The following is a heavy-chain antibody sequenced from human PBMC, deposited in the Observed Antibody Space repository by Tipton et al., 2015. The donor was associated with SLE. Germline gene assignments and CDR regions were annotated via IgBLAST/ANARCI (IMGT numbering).Heavy chain of an antibody. V-gene: IGHV4-30-2*01. CDR3: ARALAVSYYYGMDV. CDR2: IYHSGST. CDR1: GGSISSGGYS. Sequence: LRLSCAVSGGSISSGGYSWSWIRQPPGKGLEWIGYIYHSGSTYYNPSLKSRVTISVDTSKNQFSLKLSSVTAADTAVYYCARALAVSYYYGMDVWGQGTTVTVSS. D-gene: IGHD6-19*01. J-gene: IGHJ6*02.